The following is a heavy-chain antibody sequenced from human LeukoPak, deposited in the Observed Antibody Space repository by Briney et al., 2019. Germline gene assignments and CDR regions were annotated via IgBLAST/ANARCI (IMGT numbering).Heavy chain of an antibody. Sequence: GGSLRLSCTASGSTFRRYSFNGVRQAPGKGLEWVSTISSGSDYIYYADSVRGRFTISRDNAENSLYLQMNSLRAEDTAVYYCTRDLSLAAPQGFDYWGQGTLVTVSS. V-gene: IGHV3-21*01. D-gene: IGHD6-6*01. CDR1: GSTFRRYS. CDR2: ISSGSDYI. J-gene: IGHJ4*02. CDR3: TRDLSLAAPQGFDY.